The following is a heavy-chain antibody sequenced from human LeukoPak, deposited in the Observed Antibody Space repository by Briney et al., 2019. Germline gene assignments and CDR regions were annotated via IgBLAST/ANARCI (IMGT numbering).Heavy chain of an antibody. CDR3: ARGGTTMVRGVRTQWFDY. Sequence: SETLSLTCAVYGGSFSGYYWSWIRQPPGKGLEWIGEINHSGSTNYNPSLKSRVTISVDTSKNQFSLKLSSVTAADTAVYYCARGGTTMVRGVRTQWFDYWGQGTLVTVSS. D-gene: IGHD3-10*01. CDR1: GGSFSGYY. CDR2: INHSGST. V-gene: IGHV4-34*01. J-gene: IGHJ4*02.